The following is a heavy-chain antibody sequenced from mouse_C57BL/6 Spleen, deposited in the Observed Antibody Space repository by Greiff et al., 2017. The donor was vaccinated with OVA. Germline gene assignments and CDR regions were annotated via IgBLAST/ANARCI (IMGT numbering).Heavy chain of an antibody. V-gene: IGHV7-3*01. CDR1: GFTFTDYY. D-gene: IGHD3-2*02. CDR3: ARSSSGKNYYAMDY. CDR2: IRNKANGYTT. Sequence: EVQLVESGGGLVQPGGSLSLSCAASGFTFTDYYMSWVRQPPGKALEWLGFIRNKANGYTTEYSASVKGRFTISRDNSQSILYLQMNALRAEDSTTYYCARSSSGKNYYAMDYWGQGTSVTVSS. J-gene: IGHJ4*01.